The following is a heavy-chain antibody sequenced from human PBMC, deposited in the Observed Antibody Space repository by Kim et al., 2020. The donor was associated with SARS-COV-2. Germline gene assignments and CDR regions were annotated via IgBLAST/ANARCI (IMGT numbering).Heavy chain of an antibody. V-gene: IGHV3-30*18. J-gene: IGHJ6*02. CDR2: ISYDGSNK. D-gene: IGHD4-4*01. CDR3: AKLTHYSNQHYYYYGMDV. Sequence: GGSLRLSCESSGFTFSSYGMHWVRQAPGKGLEWVAVISYDGSNKYYADSVKGRFTISRDNSENTLYLQMNSLRAEDTAVYYCAKLTHYSNQHYYYYGMDVWGQGTTVTVSS. CDR1: GFTFSSYG.